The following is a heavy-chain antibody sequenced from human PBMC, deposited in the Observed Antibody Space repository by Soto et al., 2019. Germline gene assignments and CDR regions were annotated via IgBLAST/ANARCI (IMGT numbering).Heavy chain of an antibody. CDR1: GFTLSDYS. D-gene: IGHD3-16*01. CDR2: ISSSSTYI. V-gene: IGHV3-21*01. CDR3: ARRSMLTYGEDY. J-gene: IGHJ4*02. Sequence: GGSLRLSCAASGFTLSDYSMNWVRQAPGKGLEWVSSISSSSTYIYYADSVRGRFTISRDNAKNSPYLQMNSLRAEDTAVYYCARRSMLTYGEDYWGQGTLVTVSS.